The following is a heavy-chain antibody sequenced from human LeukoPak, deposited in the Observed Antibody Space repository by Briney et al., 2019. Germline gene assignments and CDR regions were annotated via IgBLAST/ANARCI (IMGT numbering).Heavy chain of an antibody. CDR2: INPNSGGT. CDR1: GYTFTGYY. J-gene: IGHJ4*02. D-gene: IGHD2-2*01. V-gene: IGHV1-2*02. CDR3: ARGGDVVVVPAANFPEFDY. Sequence: GASVKVSCKASGYTFTGYYMHWVRQAPGQGLEWMGWINPNSGGTNYAQKFQGRVTMTRDTSISTACMELSRLRSDDTAVYYCARGGDVVVVPAANFPEFDYWGQGTLVTVSS.